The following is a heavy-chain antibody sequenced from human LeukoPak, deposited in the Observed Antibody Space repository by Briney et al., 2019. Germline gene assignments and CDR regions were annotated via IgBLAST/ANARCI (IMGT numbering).Heavy chain of an antibody. CDR1: GYSFTEHY. D-gene: IGHD2-8*01. Sequence: ASVQVSCKASGYSFTEHYIYWVRQAPGQGLEWVGRINCNSGDANSAQKFQGRVTMTRDTSVSTAYMDLSSVTSDDAAVYFCARSAGHCSNGICFTDYYMDVWGRGTTVTVSS. J-gene: IGHJ6*03. CDR3: ARSAGHCSNGICFTDYYMDV. CDR2: INCNSGDA. V-gene: IGHV1-2*02.